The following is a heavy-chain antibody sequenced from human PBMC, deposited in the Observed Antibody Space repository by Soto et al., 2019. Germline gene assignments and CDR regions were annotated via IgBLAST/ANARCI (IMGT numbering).Heavy chain of an antibody. CDR3: ATPEGPETLLDN. Sequence: SETLSLTCTVFGGPVSIRTNYWVWVRQPPGKGLEWIGCIYYSVHTYYNPSLKSRVTISVDTSKNQFSLTLTSVTATFTAVYYCATPEGPETLLDNWSQGTLVTVSS. CDR2: IYYSVHT. V-gene: IGHV4-39*01. J-gene: IGHJ4*02. CDR1: GGPVSIRTNY.